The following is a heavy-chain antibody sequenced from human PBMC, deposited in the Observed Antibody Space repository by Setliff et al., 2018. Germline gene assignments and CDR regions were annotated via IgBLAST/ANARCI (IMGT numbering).Heavy chain of an antibody. CDR2: VFFNGAA. J-gene: IGHJ4*02. V-gene: IGHV4-61*01. CDR3: ARGGTYRYFDY. CDR1: GGSISGTSTETYL. D-gene: IGHD3-16*02. Sequence: SETLSLTCTVSGGSISGTSTETYLWSWIRQPPGKGLEFIGYVFFNGAAKYDPSPKSRVAISVDTSKEQFSLKLGSVTAADTAVYFCARGGTYRYFDYWGQGAQVTVSS.